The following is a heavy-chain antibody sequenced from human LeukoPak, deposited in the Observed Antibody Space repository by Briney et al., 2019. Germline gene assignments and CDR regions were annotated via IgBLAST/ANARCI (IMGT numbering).Heavy chain of an antibody. Sequence: ASVKVSCKASGYTFTTYGFNWVRQAPGQGLEWMGWISAYNGDTQYAQKLQGRVTMTTDTSTRTAYLELRSLSSDDTAVYYCARGHSESSLSFFDFWGQRTLVTVSS. CDR3: ARGHSESSLSFFDF. D-gene: IGHD1-26*01. CDR1: GYTFTTYG. J-gene: IGHJ4*02. CDR2: ISAYNGDT. V-gene: IGHV1-18*01.